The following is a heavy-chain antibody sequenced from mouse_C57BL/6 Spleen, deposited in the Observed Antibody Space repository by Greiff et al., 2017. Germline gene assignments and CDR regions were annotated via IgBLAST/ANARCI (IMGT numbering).Heavy chain of an antibody. J-gene: IGHJ3*01. V-gene: IGHV1-81*01. CDR3: AREGATMNTTRASSWFAY. D-gene: IGHD2-4*01. CDR2: IYPRSGNT. Sequence: VQLQQSGAELARPGASVKLSCKASGYTFTSYGISWVQQRTGQGLEWIGEIYPRSGNTYYNAKFKGKATLTADNSSSTAYMELRSLTSEDSAVYFCAREGATMNTTRASSWFAYWGQGTLVTVSA. CDR1: GYTFTSYG.